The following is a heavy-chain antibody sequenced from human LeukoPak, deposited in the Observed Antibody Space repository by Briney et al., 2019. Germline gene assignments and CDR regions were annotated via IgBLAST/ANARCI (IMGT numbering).Heavy chain of an antibody. CDR1: GGSIRSNY. CDR3: ARLRVARYYYYGMDV. V-gene: IGHV4-59*08. D-gene: IGHD5-12*01. CDR2: IYYSGST. Sequence: SETLSLTCTVSGGSIRSNYWSWIRQPPGKGLEWIGYIYYSGSTNYNPSLKSRVTISVDTSKNQFSLKLSSVTAADTAVYYCARLRVARYYYYGMDVWGQGTTVTVSS. J-gene: IGHJ6*02.